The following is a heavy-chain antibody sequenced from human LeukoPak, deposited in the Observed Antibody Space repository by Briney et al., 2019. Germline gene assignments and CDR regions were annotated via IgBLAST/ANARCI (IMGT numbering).Heavy chain of an antibody. V-gene: IGHV3-21*01. CDR1: GFTFSSYS. D-gene: IGHD1-1*01. Sequence: PGGSLRLSCAASGFTFSSYSMNWVRQAPGKGLEWVSSISSSSSYIYCADSVKGRFTISRDNAKNSLYLQMNSLRAEDTAVYYCATLGAIRVEMNWFDPWGQGTLVTVSS. CDR3: ATLGAIRVEMNWFDP. CDR2: ISSSSSYI. J-gene: IGHJ5*02.